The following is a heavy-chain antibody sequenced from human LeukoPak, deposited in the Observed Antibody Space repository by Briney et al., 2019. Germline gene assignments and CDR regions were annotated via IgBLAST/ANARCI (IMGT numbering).Heavy chain of an antibody. Sequence: PSQTLSLTCTVSGGSISSGGYYWSWIRQHPGKGLEWIGYIYYSGSTYYNPSLKSRVTISVDTPKNQFSLKLSSVTAADTAVYYCARTLRYFDWLSPYPGVLGYFDYWGQGTLVTVSS. D-gene: IGHD3-9*01. J-gene: IGHJ4*02. V-gene: IGHV4-31*03. CDR2: IYYSGST. CDR1: GGSISSGGYY. CDR3: ARTLRYFDWLSPYPGVLGYFDY.